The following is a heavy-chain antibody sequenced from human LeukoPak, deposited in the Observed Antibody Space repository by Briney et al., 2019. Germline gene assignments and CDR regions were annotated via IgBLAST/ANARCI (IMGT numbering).Heavy chain of an antibody. CDR2: IWYDGSNK. V-gene: IGHV3-33*06. CDR3: AKDLRRGYVGLNAFDV. J-gene: IGHJ6*02. CDR1: GFTFSSYG. Sequence: PGGSLRLSCAASGFTFSSYGMHWVRQAPGKGLEWVAVIWYDGSNKYYADSVKGRFTISRDHSNNTLSLQMMSLRVEDTAIYYCAKDLRRGYVGLNAFDVWGQGTTVIVSS. D-gene: IGHD5-12*01.